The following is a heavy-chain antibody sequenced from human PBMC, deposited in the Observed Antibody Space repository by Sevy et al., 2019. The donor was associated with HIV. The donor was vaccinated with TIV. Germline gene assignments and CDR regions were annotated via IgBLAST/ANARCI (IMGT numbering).Heavy chain of an antibody. CDR3: ARLTTMPTSDLYGMDV. J-gene: IGHJ6*02. Sequence: ASVKVSCKASGYTFTDYYIHWVRQAPGQGLEWMAWINPNDGVTTYAQRFQGGVTVTRDTSISTAYMELRRLRSDDTAIYYCARLTTMPTSDLYGMDVWGQGTTVIVSS. D-gene: IGHD1-1*01. V-gene: IGHV1-2*02. CDR1: GYTFTDYY. CDR2: INPNDGVT.